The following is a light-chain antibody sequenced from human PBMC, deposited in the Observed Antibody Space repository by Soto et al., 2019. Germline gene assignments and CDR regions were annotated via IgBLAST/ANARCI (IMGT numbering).Light chain of an antibody. CDR1: SSNIGSNY. Sequence: QSVLTQPPSTSGTPGQKVTISCSGSSSNIGSNYVFWYQRLPGTAPKLLIYSNNVRPSGVPDRFSGSTSGTSASLAISGLQSEDEADFYCAAWDDSLSGVVFGGGTKLTVL. CDR2: SNN. CDR3: AAWDDSLSGVV. J-gene: IGLJ2*01. V-gene: IGLV1-47*02.